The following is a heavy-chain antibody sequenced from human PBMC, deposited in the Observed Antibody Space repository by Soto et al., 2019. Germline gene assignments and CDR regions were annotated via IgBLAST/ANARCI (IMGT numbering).Heavy chain of an antibody. CDR1: GDSITAYY. D-gene: IGHD3-10*01. V-gene: IGHV4-59*01. J-gene: IGHJ6*02. Sequence: QMQLQESGPGLVKPSETLSLICSVSGDSITAYYLSWLRQSPGKELEWIGYIYHNGETNYNPSLKSRVTISAGTSKTPFSLRLRSVTAADTGVYYCARDKGGEFLKGSGMDVWGQGTTIIGSS. CDR3: ARDKGGEFLKGSGMDV. CDR2: IYHNGET.